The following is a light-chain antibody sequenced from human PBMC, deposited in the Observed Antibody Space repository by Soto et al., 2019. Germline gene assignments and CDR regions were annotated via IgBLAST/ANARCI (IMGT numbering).Light chain of an antibody. V-gene: IGKV3-20*01. Sequence: EIVLTQSPGTLSLSPGDRATLSCRASQSVSTNYLAWYQQNLGQAPRLLIYGASSRATGIPARFSGNGSGTDFTLTISRLEPEDFAVFYCHQYGSTPFTFGPGTKVDIK. CDR1: QSVSTNY. CDR2: GAS. J-gene: IGKJ3*01. CDR3: HQYGSTPFT.